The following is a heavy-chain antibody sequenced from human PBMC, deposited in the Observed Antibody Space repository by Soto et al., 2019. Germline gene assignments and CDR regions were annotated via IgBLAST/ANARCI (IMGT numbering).Heavy chain of an antibody. D-gene: IGHD3-16*01. V-gene: IGHV1-18*01. CDR2: ISAYNGNT. CDR3: AREGIGSIIYYYYGMDV. J-gene: IGHJ6*02. Sequence: ASVKVSCKASGYTFTSYGISWVRQAPGQGLEWMGWISAYNGNTNYAQKLQGRVTMTTDTSTSTAYMELRSLRSDDTAVYYCAREGIGSIIYYYYGMDVWGQGNPGHRLL. CDR1: GYTFTSYG.